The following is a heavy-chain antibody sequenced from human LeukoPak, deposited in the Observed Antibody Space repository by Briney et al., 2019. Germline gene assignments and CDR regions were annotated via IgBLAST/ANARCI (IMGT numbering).Heavy chain of an antibody. D-gene: IGHD2-15*01. Sequence: SETLPLTCTVSGGSISSYYWSWIRQPAGKGLEWIGRIYTSGSTNYNPSLKSRVTMSVDTSKNQFSLKLSSVTAADTAVYHCAREAMVVAARWFDPWGQGTLVTVSS. CDR2: IYTSGST. V-gene: IGHV4-4*07. CDR3: AREAMVVAARWFDP. CDR1: GGSISSYY. J-gene: IGHJ5*02.